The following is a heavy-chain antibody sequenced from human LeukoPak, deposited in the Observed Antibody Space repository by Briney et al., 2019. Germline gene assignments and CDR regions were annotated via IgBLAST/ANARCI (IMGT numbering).Heavy chain of an antibody. Sequence: SENLSLTCTVSGGSISSYYWSWIRQPPGKGLEWIGYIYYSGSTNYNPSLKSRVTISVDTSKNQFSLKLSSVTAADTAVYYCANSLYSSSWYGPNDAFDIWGQGTMVTVSS. V-gene: IGHV4-59*08. CDR2: IYYSGST. CDR3: ANSLYSSSWYGPNDAFDI. D-gene: IGHD6-13*01. J-gene: IGHJ3*02. CDR1: GGSISSYY.